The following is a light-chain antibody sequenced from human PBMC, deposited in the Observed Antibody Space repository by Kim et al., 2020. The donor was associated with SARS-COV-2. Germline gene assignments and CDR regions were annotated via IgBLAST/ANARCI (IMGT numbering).Light chain of an antibody. CDR3: QAWDSSIVV. CDR1: KLGDKY. J-gene: IGLJ2*01. V-gene: IGLV3-1*01. CDR2: QDT. Sequence: SYELTQPPSVSVSPGQTASITCSGDKLGDKYACWYQQKPGQSPVLVIYQDTKRPSGIPERFSGSNSGNTATLTISGTQALDEADYNCQAWDSSIVVFGGGTQLTVL.